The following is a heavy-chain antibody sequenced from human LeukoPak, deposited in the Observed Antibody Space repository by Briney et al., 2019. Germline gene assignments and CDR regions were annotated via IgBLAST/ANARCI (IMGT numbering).Heavy chain of an antibody. CDR1: GFTFKSYG. V-gene: IGHV3-33*01. Sequence: GGSLRLSCAASGFTFKSYGMHWVRQAPGKGLEWVAVIWYDGVNKYYEDSVKGRFSISRDNSKNTVYLQMNSLRAEDTAVYYCARVQGGYNPDYWGQGTLVTVSS. CDR2: IWYDGVNK. D-gene: IGHD5-24*01. CDR3: ARVQGGYNPDY. J-gene: IGHJ4*02.